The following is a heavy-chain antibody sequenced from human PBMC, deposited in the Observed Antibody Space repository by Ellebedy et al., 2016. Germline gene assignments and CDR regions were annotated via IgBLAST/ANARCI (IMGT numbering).Heavy chain of an antibody. Sequence: GGSLRLSXAASGFTFRSYGMHWVRQAPGKGLEGVAVISFDGSNQYYGDSLKGRFTISRDNSKNTVYLQMNSLRVEDTAVYYCAKVYGSGSPASAFDIWGQGTMVTVSS. CDR2: ISFDGSNQ. CDR3: AKVYGSGSPASAFDI. V-gene: IGHV3-30*18. J-gene: IGHJ3*02. D-gene: IGHD3-10*01. CDR1: GFTFRSYG.